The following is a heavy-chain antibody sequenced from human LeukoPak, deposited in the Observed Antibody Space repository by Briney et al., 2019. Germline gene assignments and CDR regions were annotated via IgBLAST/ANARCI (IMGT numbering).Heavy chain of an antibody. Sequence: PSDTLSLTCTVSGGSISSYYWSWVRQPPEKGLEWIGYIYYSGSTNYNPSLKSRVTISVDTSKNQFSLKLSSVTAADTAVYYCARVAGGNSGIDYWGQGTLVTVSS. CDR3: ARVAGGNSGIDY. CDR1: GGSISSYY. J-gene: IGHJ4*02. D-gene: IGHD4-23*01. CDR2: IYYSGST. V-gene: IGHV4-59*01.